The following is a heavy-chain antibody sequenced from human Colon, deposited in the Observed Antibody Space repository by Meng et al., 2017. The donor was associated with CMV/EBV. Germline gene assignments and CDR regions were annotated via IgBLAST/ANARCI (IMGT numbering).Heavy chain of an antibody. CDR1: GFTFNSYA. CDR3: AKESGQYQMLSYYGLDV. D-gene: IGHD2-2*01. J-gene: IGHJ6*02. Sequence: GESLKISCAASGFTFNSYAMTWVLQAPGKGLEWVSVISGSGGDTNYADSVKGRFTISRDNSKNTLYLQMSSLRAEDTAIYYCAKESGQYQMLSYYGLDVWGQGTTVTVSS. V-gene: IGHV3-23*01. CDR2: ISGSGGDT.